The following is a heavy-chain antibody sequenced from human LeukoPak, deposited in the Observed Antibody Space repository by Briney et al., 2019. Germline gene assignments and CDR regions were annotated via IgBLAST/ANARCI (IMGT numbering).Heavy chain of an antibody. CDR1: GFTFSSNY. V-gene: IGHV3-53*01. CDR3: ARDLYYYGSGSDNFLYC. D-gene: IGHD3-10*01. J-gene: IGHJ4*02. Sequence: GGSLRLSCAPSGFTFSSNYMNWVRQAPGQGLEWVSVINSGGSTHYADSVKGRFTISRDNSKNTLYLQMNSLRAEDTAVYYCARDLYYYGSGSDNFLYCWGQGTLVTVSS. CDR2: INSGGST.